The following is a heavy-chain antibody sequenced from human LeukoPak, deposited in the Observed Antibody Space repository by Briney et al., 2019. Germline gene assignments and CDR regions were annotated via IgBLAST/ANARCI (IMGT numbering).Heavy chain of an antibody. CDR1: GGSISSGGYY. CDR2: IYYSGST. J-gene: IGHJ6*02. D-gene: IGHD3-22*01. Sequence: SQTLSLTCTVSGGSISSGGYYWSWIRQHPGKGLEWIGYIYYSGSTYYNPSLKSRVTISVDTSKNQFSLKLSSVTAADTAVYYCARGPGTDSSGYYSYYYYGMDVWGQGTTVTVSS. CDR3: ARGPGTDSSGYYSYYYYGMDV. V-gene: IGHV4-31*03.